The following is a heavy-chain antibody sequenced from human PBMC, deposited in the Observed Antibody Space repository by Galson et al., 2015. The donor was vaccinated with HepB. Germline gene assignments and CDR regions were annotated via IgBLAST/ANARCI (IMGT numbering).Heavy chain of an antibody. V-gene: IGHV3-33*01. CDR2: IWSDGTYA. Sequence: SLRLSCAASGFVFKNYAMHWVRQGPGKGLEWVAIIWSDGTYAHYADSVKGRFTVSRDNSNNTLYLQMNSLRAEDTAVYYCARDGPPYYSDTSGYYNAKWFDPWGQGTLVTVSS. J-gene: IGHJ5*02. D-gene: IGHD3-22*01. CDR1: GFVFKNYA. CDR3: ARDGPPYYSDTSGYYNAKWFDP.